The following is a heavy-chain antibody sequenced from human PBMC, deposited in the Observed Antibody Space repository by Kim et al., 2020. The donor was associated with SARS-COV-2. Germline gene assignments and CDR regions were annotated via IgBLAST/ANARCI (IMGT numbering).Heavy chain of an antibody. CDR3: ARDPREYSSGYHWDY. V-gene: IGHV4-39*07. CDR2: IYYSGST. J-gene: IGHJ4*02. CDR1: GGSISSSSYY. Sequence: SETLSLTCTVSGGSISSSSYYWGWIRQPPGKGLEWIGSIYYSGSTYYNPSLKSRVTISVDTSKNQFSLKLSSVTAADTAVYYCARDPREYSSGYHWDYWGQGTLVTVSS. D-gene: IGHD6-19*01.